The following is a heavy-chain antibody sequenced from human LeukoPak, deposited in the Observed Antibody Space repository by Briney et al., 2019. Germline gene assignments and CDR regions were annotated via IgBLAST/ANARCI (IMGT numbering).Heavy chain of an antibody. CDR3: AKDDWGPAY. D-gene: IGHD3-9*01. J-gene: IGHJ4*02. CDR2: MKEDGTRK. CDR1: GFAFGRSW. Sequence: GGSLRLSCAASGFAFGRSWASWASQAPGKGRGWVAVMKEDGTRKYYLDSVEGRFTISRDNAKNTVFLQMNSLRVEDTAVYYCAKDDWGPAYWGQGTLVTVSS. V-gene: IGHV3-7*01.